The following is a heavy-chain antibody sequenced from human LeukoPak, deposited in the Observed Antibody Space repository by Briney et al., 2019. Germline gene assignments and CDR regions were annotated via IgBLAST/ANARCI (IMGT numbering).Heavy chain of an antibody. CDR1: ENTFTNYY. CDR2: INPNGGRT. CDR3: ARDMSTRVTPISYAIDV. Sequence: ASVKVSCKASENTFTNYYMHWVRQAPGQGLEWLGLINPNGGRTSYAQNFQGRVSMTRDTSTTTVYLELSSLRSEDTAVYYCARDMSTRVTPISYAIDVWGQGTMVTVSS. D-gene: IGHD4-23*01. V-gene: IGHV1-46*01. J-gene: IGHJ3*01.